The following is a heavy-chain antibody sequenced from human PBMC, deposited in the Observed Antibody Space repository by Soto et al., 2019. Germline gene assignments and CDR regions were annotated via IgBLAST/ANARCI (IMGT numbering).Heavy chain of an antibody. CDR1: GYTFTSYG. J-gene: IGHJ6*02. Sequence: GASVKVSCKASGYTFTSYGISWARQAPGQGLEWVGWISAYNGNTNYAQKLQGRVTMTTDTSTSTAYMELRSLRSDDTAVYYCARDRFLEWLLGSYYYYGMDVWGQGTTVTVSS. V-gene: IGHV1-18*01. D-gene: IGHD3-3*01. CDR2: ISAYNGNT. CDR3: ARDRFLEWLLGSYYYYGMDV.